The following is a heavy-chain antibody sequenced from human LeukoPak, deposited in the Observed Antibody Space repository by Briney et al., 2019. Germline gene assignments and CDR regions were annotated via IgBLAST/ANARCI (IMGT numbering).Heavy chain of an antibody. J-gene: IGHJ6*02. CDR1: GFTVSSNY. Sequence: GGSLRLSCAASGFTVSSNYMRWIRQAPGKGLEWVSVISTGGSTSYADIVKVRFTISRDNTRNTVYLQMNCLRAEDTAVYYCAREPKRLANFYNYAMDVWGQGTTVTVSS. D-gene: IGHD6-25*01. V-gene: IGHV3-66*01. CDR2: ISTGGST. CDR3: AREPKRLANFYNYAMDV.